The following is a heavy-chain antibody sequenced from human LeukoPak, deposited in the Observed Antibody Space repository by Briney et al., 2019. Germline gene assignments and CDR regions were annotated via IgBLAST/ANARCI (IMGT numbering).Heavy chain of an antibody. CDR1: GFTFSSYS. V-gene: IGHV3-21*04. CDR3: AKDHSSSWSGPGA. Sequence: PGGSLRLSCAASGFTFSSYSMNWVRQAPGKGLEWVSSISSSSSYVYYADSVKGRFTISRDNAKNSLYLQMNSLRTEDTALYYCAKDHSSSWSGPGAWGQGTLVTVSS. CDR2: ISSSSSYV. D-gene: IGHD6-13*01. J-gene: IGHJ4*02.